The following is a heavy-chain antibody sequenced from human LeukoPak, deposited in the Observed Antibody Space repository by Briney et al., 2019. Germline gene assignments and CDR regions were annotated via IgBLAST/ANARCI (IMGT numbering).Heavy chain of an antibody. CDR3: AREEVAARQYNWFDP. D-gene: IGHD6-6*01. J-gene: IGHJ5*02. V-gene: IGHV1-69*10. Sequence: ASVKVSCKASGGTFSSYTISWVRQAPGQGLEWMGGIIPILGIANYAQKFQGRVTITADKSTSTAYMELSSLRSEDTAVYYCAREEVAARQYNWFDPWGQGTLVTVSS. CDR2: IIPILGIA. CDR1: GGTFSSYT.